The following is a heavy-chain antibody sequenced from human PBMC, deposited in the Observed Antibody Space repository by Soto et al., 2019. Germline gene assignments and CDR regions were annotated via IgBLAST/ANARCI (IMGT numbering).Heavy chain of an antibody. CDR1: GFTFSSYA. Sequence: GGSLRLSCAASGFTFSSYAMSWVRQAPGKGLEWVSAISGSGGSTYYADSVKGRFTISRDNSKNTLYLQMNSLRAEDTAVYYCAKEFGDLGELSYWGAFDDWGQGTLVTVSS. CDR2: ISGSGGST. CDR3: AKEFGDLGELSYWGAFDD. J-gene: IGHJ4*02. V-gene: IGHV3-23*01. D-gene: IGHD3-16*02.